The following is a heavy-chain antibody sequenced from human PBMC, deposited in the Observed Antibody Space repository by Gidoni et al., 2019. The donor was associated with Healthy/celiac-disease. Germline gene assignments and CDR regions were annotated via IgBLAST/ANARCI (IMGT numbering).Heavy chain of an antibody. CDR3: ARVERRDCYSTDY. J-gene: IGHJ4*02. D-gene: IGHD2-21*01. CDR1: GFTFSSYS. V-gene: IGHV3-48*01. Sequence: EVQLVESGGGLVQPGGSLRLSCAASGFTFSSYSMNWVRQAPGKGLEWVSYISSISSTIYYAYSVKGRFTISRDNAKNSLYLQMNSLRAEDTAVYYCARVERRDCYSTDYWGQGTLVTVSS. CDR2: ISSISSTI.